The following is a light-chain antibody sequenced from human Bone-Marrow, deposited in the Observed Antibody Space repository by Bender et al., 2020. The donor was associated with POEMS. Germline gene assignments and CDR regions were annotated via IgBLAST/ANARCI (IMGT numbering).Light chain of an antibody. Sequence: QSVLTQPASVSGSPGQSITISCTGSSTDIDDYNYVSWYQQYPGKAPKLMIFDVSNRPSGISNRFSGSKSGNTASLTISGLQADDEGDYYCSTYTRSTTQVFGGGTKLTVL. CDR2: DVS. CDR3: STYTRSTTQV. J-gene: IGLJ3*02. V-gene: IGLV2-14*03. CDR1: STDIDDYNY.